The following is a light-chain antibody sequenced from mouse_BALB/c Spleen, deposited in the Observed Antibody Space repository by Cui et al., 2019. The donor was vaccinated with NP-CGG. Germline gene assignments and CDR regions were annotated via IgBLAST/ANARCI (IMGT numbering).Light chain of an antibody. CDR2: GTN. V-gene: IGLV1*01. J-gene: IGLJ1*01. Sequence: QAVVPKESALTTSPGETVTLTCRSNTGAVTTSNYANWVQEKPDHLFTGLIGGTNNRAPGVPARFSGSLIGDKAALTITGAQTEDEAIYFCALWYSNHWVFGGGTKLTVL. CDR1: TGAVTTSNY. CDR3: ALWYSNHWV.